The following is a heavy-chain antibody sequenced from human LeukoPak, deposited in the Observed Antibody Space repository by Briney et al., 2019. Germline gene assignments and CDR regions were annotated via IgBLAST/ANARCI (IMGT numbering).Heavy chain of an antibody. Sequence: ASVKVSCKASGYTFTNYGISWVRQAPGHGLEWMVWISAYNGNTNYAQKLQGRVTMTTDTSTSTAYMELRSLRSDDTAMYYWARAYSSGPFDYWGQGTLVTVSS. V-gene: IGHV1-18*01. CDR1: GYTFTNYG. CDR3: ARAYSSGPFDY. J-gene: IGHJ4*02. CDR2: ISAYNGNT. D-gene: IGHD6-19*01.